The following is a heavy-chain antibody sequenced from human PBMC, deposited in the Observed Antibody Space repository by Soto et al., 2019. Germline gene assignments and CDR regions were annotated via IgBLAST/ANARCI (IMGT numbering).Heavy chain of an antibody. Sequence: EVQLVESGGGLVQPGGSLRLSCAASGFTFSSYWMHWVRQAPGKGLVWVSRINSDGSSTSYADSVKGRFTISRDNAKNTLYLQMNSLRAEDTAVYYCASAGIVVPAALYYYYGMDVWGQGTTVTVSS. CDR2: INSDGSST. D-gene: IGHD2-2*01. J-gene: IGHJ6*02. V-gene: IGHV3-74*01. CDR1: GFTFSSYW. CDR3: ASAGIVVPAALYYYYGMDV.